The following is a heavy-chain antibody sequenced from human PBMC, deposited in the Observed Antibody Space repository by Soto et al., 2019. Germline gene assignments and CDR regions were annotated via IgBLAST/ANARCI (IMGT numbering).Heavy chain of an antibody. J-gene: IGHJ4*02. CDR3: ARHFVAVVIKGWGY. V-gene: IGHV4-39*01. CDR2: TYYNGNA. CDR1: GASLDRSNYY. D-gene: IGHD3-22*01. Sequence: SETLSLTCNVSGASLDRSNYYWDWIRQSPGKVLEWIGTTYYNGNAYYNPSLRSRVTMSVDTSKNQFSLKLMSVTAADTAVYYCARHFVAVVIKGWGYWGQGTLVTVSS.